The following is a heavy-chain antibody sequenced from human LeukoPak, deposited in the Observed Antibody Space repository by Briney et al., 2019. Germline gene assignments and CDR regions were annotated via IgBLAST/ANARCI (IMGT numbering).Heavy chain of an antibody. Sequence: GRSLRLSCAASGFTFDDYAMHWVRQAPGKGLEWVSGISWNSGSIGYADSVKGRFTISRDNAKNSLYLQMNSLRSEDMALYYCAKEGGSGLDYWGQGTLVTVSS. CDR3: AKEGGSGLDY. CDR1: GFTFDDYA. V-gene: IGHV3-9*03. J-gene: IGHJ4*02. D-gene: IGHD6-19*01. CDR2: ISWNSGSI.